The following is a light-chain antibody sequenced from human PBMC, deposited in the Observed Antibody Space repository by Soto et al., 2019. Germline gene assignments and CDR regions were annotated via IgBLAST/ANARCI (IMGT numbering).Light chain of an antibody. CDR2: DAS. J-gene: IGKJ4*01. Sequence: DLQMTQSPSSLSASVGGRGTVTCQARQDINNYLNWYQQKPGKAPKILIYDASSLETGVPSRFSGSGSGTDFIFTISSLQPEDIATYYCQQYDNLPRTFGGGTKVEIK. V-gene: IGKV1-33*01. CDR1: QDINNY. CDR3: QQYDNLPRT.